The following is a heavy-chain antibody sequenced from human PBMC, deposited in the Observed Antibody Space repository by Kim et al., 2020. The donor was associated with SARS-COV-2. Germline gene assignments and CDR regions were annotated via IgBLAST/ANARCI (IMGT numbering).Heavy chain of an antibody. V-gene: IGHV1-3*01. D-gene: IGHD2-2*02. CDR2: LIALNGNT. CDR3: AQSKYTPEGDYNYGMDV. J-gene: IGHJ6*02. CDR1: GYTFTTYA. Sequence: ASVKVSCKTSGYTFTTYAMHWVRQAPGQRLEWMGWLIALNGNTKYSQNFQGRVTITRDTSASTAYMELSSLRSEDTAVYYCAQSKYTPEGDYNYGMDVWGQGTTVTVSS.